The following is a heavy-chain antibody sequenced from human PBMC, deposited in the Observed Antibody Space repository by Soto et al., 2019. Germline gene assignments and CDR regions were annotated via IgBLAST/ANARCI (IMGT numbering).Heavy chain of an antibody. CDR3: ARSWGLYCSSSRCYSPWFDP. CDR1: GFTSNSHE. V-gene: IGHV3-48*03. D-gene: IGHD2-2*02. Sequence: EVQLVESGGGLVQPGGSLRLSCAGSGFTSNSHEMTWVRQAPGKGLEWISSISSSGGSIYYADSVKGRFTVSRDNAKNSLYLQMNSLRAEDTAVYYCARSWGLYCSSSRCYSPWFDPWGRGTLVTVSS. CDR2: ISSSGGSI. J-gene: IGHJ5*02.